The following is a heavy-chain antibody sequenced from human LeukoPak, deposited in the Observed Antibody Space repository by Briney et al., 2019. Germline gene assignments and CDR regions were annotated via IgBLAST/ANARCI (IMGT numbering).Heavy chain of an antibody. J-gene: IGHJ4*02. CDR2: ISSSGSTI. D-gene: IGHD6-13*01. CDR3: ATSLRGLDSSSH. V-gene: IGHV3-11*01. Sequence: GGSLRLSCAASGFTFSDYYMSWIRQAPGKGLEWVSYISSSGSTIYYADSVKGRFTISRDNAKNSLYLRMNSLRAEDTAVYYCATSLRGLDSSSHWGQGTLVTVSS. CDR1: GFTFSDYY.